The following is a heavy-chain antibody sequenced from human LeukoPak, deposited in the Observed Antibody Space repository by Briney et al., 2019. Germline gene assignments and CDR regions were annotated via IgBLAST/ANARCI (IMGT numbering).Heavy chain of an antibody. Sequence: GGSLRLSCAASGFTFSSYAMSWVRQAPGKGLEWGSAISGSGGSTYYADSVKGRFTISRDNSKNTLYLQMNSLRAEDTAVYYCAKDPLMITFGGVIVLLDYWGQGTLVTVSS. CDR2: ISGSGGST. J-gene: IGHJ4*02. D-gene: IGHD3-16*02. CDR3: AKDPLMITFGGVIVLLDY. V-gene: IGHV3-23*01. CDR1: GFTFSSYA.